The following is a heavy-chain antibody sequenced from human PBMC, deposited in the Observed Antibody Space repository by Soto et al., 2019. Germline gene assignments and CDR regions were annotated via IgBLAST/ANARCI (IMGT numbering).Heavy chain of an antibody. CDR2: MYHSGST. Sequence: LSLTCAVSGGSISSDYWWTWVRQPPGKGLEWIAEMYHSGSTNYSPSLKSRVTISVDKSKNQISLKLSSVTAADTAVYYCARVLSSGWSRFDYWGQGTLVTVSS. D-gene: IGHD6-19*01. V-gene: IGHV4-4*02. CDR1: GGSISSDYW. CDR3: ARVLSSGWSRFDY. J-gene: IGHJ4*02.